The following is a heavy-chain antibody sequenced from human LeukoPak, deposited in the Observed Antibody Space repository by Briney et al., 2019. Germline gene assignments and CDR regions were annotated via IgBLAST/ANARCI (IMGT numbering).Heavy chain of an antibody. D-gene: IGHD3-22*01. J-gene: IGHJ1*01. V-gene: IGHV4-34*01. Sequence: SETLSLTCAVYGGSFNTYYWSWIRQPPGKGLEWIGEINHSGSTNYNPSLKGRVTISVDTSQNQVSLKLSSVTAAVTAVYYCAQSSDYQQCCGQGTLVTVSS. CDR2: INHSGST. CDR1: GGSFNTYY. CDR3: AQSSDYQQC.